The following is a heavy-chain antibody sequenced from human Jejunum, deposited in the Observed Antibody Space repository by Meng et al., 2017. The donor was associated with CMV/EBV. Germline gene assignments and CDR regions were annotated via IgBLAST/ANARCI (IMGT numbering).Heavy chain of an antibody. CDR1: EFNLRSYG. Sequence: SEFNLRSYGVNWVRQAPGKGLEWVSVISSGSFSLYYADSVRGRFTTFRDNSKNMVFLQMNSLRAEDTAVYYCAKDDNGYTGEGGFWGQGTLVTVSS. D-gene: IGHD5-24*01. V-gene: IGHV3-23*01. CDR2: ISSGSFSL. J-gene: IGHJ4*02. CDR3: AKDDNGYTGEGGF.